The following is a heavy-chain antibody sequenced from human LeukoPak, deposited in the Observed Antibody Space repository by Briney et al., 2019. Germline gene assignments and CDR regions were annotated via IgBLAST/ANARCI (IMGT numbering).Heavy chain of an antibody. D-gene: IGHD3/OR15-3a*01. CDR1: GFTFGDTW. CDR2: IKQDGSEK. J-gene: IGHJ4*02. V-gene: IGHV3-7*03. Sequence: GGSLRLSYAASGFTFGDTWMNWVRQVPGQGLEWVANIKQDGSEKFYVASVKGRFTISRDNGKSSLYLQMNSLRAEDTALYYCATSYDMGWLIGYWGQGTLVTVSS. CDR3: ATSYDMGWLIGY.